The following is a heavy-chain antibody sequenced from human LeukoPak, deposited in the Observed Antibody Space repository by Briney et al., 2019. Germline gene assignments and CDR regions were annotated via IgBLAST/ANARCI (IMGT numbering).Heavy chain of an antibody. D-gene: IGHD3-3*01. CDR1: GFTFSSHD. V-gene: IGHV3-30*03. CDR3: TRYDSSRFDP. J-gene: IGHJ5*02. Sequence: GGSLRLSCAASGFTFSSHDMHWVRQAPGKGLEWVAAISYDGSKQLYADSVKGRFTISRDNSKNTLNLQMNSLRDEDTAVYHCTRYDSSRFDPWGQGTLVIVSA. CDR2: ISYDGSKQ.